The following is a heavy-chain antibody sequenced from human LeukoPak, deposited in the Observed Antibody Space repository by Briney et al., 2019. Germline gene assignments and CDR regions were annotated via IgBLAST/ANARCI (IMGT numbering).Heavy chain of an antibody. Sequence: GGSLRLSCAASGFTFDDYAMHWVRHAPGKGLEWVSGISWNSGSIGYADSVKGRFTISRDNAKNSLYLQMNSLRAEDTALYYCAKDIGYGSGSRPSGSYYYYYGMDVWGQGTTVTVSS. D-gene: IGHD3-10*01. V-gene: IGHV3-9*01. CDR1: GFTFDDYA. J-gene: IGHJ6*02. CDR3: AKDIGYGSGSRPSGSYYYYYGMDV. CDR2: ISWNSGSI.